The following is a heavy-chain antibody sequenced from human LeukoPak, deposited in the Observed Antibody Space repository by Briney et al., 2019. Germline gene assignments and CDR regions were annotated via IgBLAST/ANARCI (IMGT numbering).Heavy chain of an antibody. J-gene: IGHJ1*01. V-gene: IGHV4-34*01. CDR2: INHSGST. D-gene: IGHD5-24*01. CDR3: ARGSGDGYNWKIGKKYFQH. CDR1: GGSFSGYY. Sequence: SETLSLTCAVYGGSFSGYYWSWIRQPPGKGLEWIGEINHSGSTNYNPSLKSRVTISVDTSKNQFSLKLSSVTAADTAVYYCARGSGDGYNWKIGKKYFQHWGQGTLVTVSS.